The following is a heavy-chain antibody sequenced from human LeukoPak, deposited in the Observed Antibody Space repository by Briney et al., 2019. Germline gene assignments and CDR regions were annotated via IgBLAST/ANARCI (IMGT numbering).Heavy chain of an antibody. CDR1: GGSISSNNYY. Sequence: PSETLSLTCTVSGGSISSNNYYWCWVRQPPGKGLEWIGSIYYTGSAYYNPSPKSRVTISVDTSRNQFSLKLTSVTAADTAVYYCARHRKVDTAGDYWGRGALVTVSS. D-gene: IGHD5-18*01. J-gene: IGHJ4*02. CDR2: IYYTGSA. CDR3: ARHRKVDTAGDY. V-gene: IGHV4-39*01.